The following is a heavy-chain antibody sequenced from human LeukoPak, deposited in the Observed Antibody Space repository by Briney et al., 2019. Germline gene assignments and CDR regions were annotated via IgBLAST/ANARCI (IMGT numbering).Heavy chain of an antibody. CDR2: ISSDGSKK. D-gene: IGHD2-21*02. V-gene: IGHV3-30-3*01. CDR3: ARAEGSDSLNHYGMDV. Sequence: GGSLRQTCAACGFTFIRYAVHWVRQAPGKGLEWVAVISSDGSKKYYADSVKGRFTISRDNSKNTLYLQVNSLRAEDTAVYYCARAEGSDSLNHYGMDVWGDRATVTVSS. J-gene: IGHJ6*04. CDR1: GFTFIRYA.